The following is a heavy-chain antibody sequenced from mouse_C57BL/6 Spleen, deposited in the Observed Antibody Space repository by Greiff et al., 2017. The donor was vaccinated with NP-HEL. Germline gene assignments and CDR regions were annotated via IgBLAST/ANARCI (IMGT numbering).Heavy chain of an antibody. CDR3: AHKETTGFAY. Sequence: EVQLVESGPGLVKPSQSLSLTCSVTGYSITSGYYWNWIRQFPGNKLEWMGYISYDGSNNYNPSLKNRISITRDTSKNQFFLKLNSVTTEDTATYYCAHKETTGFAYWGQGTLVTVSA. CDR2: ISYDGSN. D-gene: IGHD1-1*01. V-gene: IGHV3-6*01. J-gene: IGHJ3*01. CDR1: GYSITSGYY.